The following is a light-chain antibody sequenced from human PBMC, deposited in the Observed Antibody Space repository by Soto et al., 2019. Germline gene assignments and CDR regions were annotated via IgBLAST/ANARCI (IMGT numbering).Light chain of an antibody. CDR1: SGHSTYA. CDR2: LYYEGGH. J-gene: IGLJ3*02. V-gene: IGLV4-69*01. CDR3: QTWNTGIRV. Sequence: QPVLTQSPSASASLGASVKLTCTLSSGHSTYAIAWLQQQPQKGPRYLMKLYYEGGHTKGHGIPDRFSGSSFGTERYLTITSLQSEDEADYYCQTWNTGIRVFGGGTKLTVL.